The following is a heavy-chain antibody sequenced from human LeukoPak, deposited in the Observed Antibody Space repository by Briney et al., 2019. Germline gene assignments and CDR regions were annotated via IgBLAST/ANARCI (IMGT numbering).Heavy chain of an antibody. V-gene: IGHV3-23*01. CDR3: ARDPGEGRVPAANY. J-gene: IGHJ4*02. D-gene: IGHD2-2*01. CDR1: GFTFSSYA. CDR2: ISGSGGST. Sequence: PGGSLRLSCAASGFTFSSYAMSWVRQAPGKGLEWVSAISGSGGSTYYADSVKGRFTISRDNSKNTLYLQMNSLRAEDTAVYYCARDPGEGRVPAANYWGQGTLVTVSS.